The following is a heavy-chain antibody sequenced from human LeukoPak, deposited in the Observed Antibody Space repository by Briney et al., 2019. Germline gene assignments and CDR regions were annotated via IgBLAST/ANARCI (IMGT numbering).Heavy chain of an antibody. V-gene: IGHV3-74*01. Sequence: GGSLRLSCTASGFTFSKYWMLWVRQAPGKGLESVSRINTDGTVTTYADSVKGRFTVSRDNADNTMFLQMNSVRDEDTAVYYCATKQWLAPPPDSWGQGTPVTVSS. CDR2: INTDGTVT. D-gene: IGHD6-19*01. CDR3: ATKQWLAPPPDS. J-gene: IGHJ4*02. CDR1: GFTFSKYW.